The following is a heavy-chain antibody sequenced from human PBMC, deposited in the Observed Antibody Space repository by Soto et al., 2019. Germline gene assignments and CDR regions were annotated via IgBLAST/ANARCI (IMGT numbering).Heavy chain of an antibody. CDR2: INDSGNI. CDR3: ARGLILWFGDLSRRGGYYYYMDV. CDR1: GGSFSGYQ. J-gene: IGHJ6*03. V-gene: IGHV4-34*01. D-gene: IGHD3-10*01. Sequence: QVQLQQWGARLLKPSETLSLTCAVYGGSFSGYQWSWIRQTPGKGLEWIGEINDSGNINFNPSLKSRVTILLDTPKKQISLKLSSVTAADSAVYYCARGLILWFGDLSRRGGYYYYMDVWDKGTTVTVSS.